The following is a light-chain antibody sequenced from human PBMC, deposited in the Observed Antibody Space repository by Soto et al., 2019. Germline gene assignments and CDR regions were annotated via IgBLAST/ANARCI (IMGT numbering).Light chain of an antibody. CDR2: KAS. CDR3: QQYNAYPWT. J-gene: IGKJ1*01. V-gene: IGKV1-5*03. CDR1: QTISSW. Sequence: DIQMTQSPSTLSGSVGDRVTITCRASQTISSWLALYQQKPGKAPKLLIYKASTLESGVPSNFSGSGSGTEFSLTISSLQPEDFATYYCQQYNAYPWTFGQGTKVDIK.